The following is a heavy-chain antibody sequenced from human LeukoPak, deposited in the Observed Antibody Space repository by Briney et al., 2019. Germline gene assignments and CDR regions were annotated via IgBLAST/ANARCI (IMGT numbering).Heavy chain of an antibody. CDR1: GYTFSNFG. CDR3: ARDGTSTDDY. V-gene: IGHV1-18*01. D-gene: IGHD2-2*01. J-gene: IGHJ4*02. CDR2: ISGNNDNP. Sequence: ASVRVSCKTSGYTFSNFGINWVRQAPGQGLEWMGWISGNNDNPNYGQKFQGRFTVTTDSSTSTAYMELRNLRFDDTAVYYCARDGTSTDDYWGQGALVTVSS.